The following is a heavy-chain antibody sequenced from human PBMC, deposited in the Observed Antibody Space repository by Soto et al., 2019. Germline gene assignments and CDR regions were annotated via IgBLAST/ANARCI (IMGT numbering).Heavy chain of an antibody. V-gene: IGHV1-69*13. CDR2: IIPIFGTA. D-gene: IGHD3-3*01. CDR1: GGTFSSYA. J-gene: IGHJ6*02. CDR3: ANTMYYDFWSGYFPSYYYGMDV. Sequence: GASVKVSCKASGGTFSSYAISWVRQAPGQGLEWMGGIIPIFGTANYAQKFQGRVTITADESTSTAYMELSSLRSEDTAVYYCANTMYYDFWSGYFPSYYYGMDVWGQGTTVTVSS.